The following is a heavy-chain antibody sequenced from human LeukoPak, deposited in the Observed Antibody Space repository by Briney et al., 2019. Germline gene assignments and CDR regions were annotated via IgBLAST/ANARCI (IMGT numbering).Heavy chain of an antibody. J-gene: IGHJ3*02. CDR2: ISAYNGNT. D-gene: IGHD6-13*01. CDR1: GYTFTSYG. V-gene: IGHV1-18*01. Sequence: ASVKVSYKASGYTFTSYGISWVRQAPGQGLEWMGWISAYNGNTNYAQKLQGRVTMTTDTSTSTAYMELRSLRSDDTAVYYCARDSSSWYQGAFDIWGQGKMVTVSS. CDR3: ARDSSSWYQGAFDI.